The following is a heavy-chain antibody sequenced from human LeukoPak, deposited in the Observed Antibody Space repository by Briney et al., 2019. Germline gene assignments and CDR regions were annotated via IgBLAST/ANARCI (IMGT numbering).Heavy chain of an antibody. V-gene: IGHV3-30-3*01. J-gene: IGHJ3*02. CDR1: GFTFSSYA. Sequence: GGSLRLSCAASGFTFSSYAMHWVRQAPGKGLEWVAVISYDGSNKYYADSVKGRFTISRDNSKNTLYLQMNSLRAGDTAVYYCARGSYYGSGSKGLNAFDIWGQGTMVTVSS. D-gene: IGHD3-10*01. CDR2: ISYDGSNK. CDR3: ARGSYYGSGSKGLNAFDI.